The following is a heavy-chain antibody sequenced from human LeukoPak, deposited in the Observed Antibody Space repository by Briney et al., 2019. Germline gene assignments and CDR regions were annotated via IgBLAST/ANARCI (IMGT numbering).Heavy chain of an antibody. CDR3: ARGPKQNCSGGSCYAIRSAFDI. J-gene: IGHJ3*02. Sequence: SETLSLTCAVYGGSFSGYYWSWIRQPPGKGLEWIGEINHSGSINYNPSLKSRVTISVDTSKNQFSLKLSSVTAADTAVYYCARGPKQNCSGGSCYAIRSAFDIWGQGTMVTVSS. CDR1: GGSFSGYY. V-gene: IGHV4-34*01. CDR2: INHSGSI. D-gene: IGHD2-15*01.